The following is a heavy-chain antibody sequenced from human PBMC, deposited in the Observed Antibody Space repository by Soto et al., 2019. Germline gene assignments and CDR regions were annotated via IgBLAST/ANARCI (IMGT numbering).Heavy chain of an antibody. V-gene: IGHV5-10-1*01. CDR1: GYTFTTFW. Sequence: GESLKISCTGFGYTFTTFWVTWVRQMPGKGLEWMGRIDPRDSYVNYSPSFQGHVTISVDKSISTAYLQWGSLKASDTAMYYCARLFCSTTTCDSWFDPWGQGTLVTVP. CDR2: IDPRDSYV. CDR3: ARLFCSTTTCDSWFDP. J-gene: IGHJ5*02. D-gene: IGHD2-2*01.